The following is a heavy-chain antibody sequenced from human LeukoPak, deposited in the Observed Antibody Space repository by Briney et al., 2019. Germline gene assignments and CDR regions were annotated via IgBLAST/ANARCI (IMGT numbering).Heavy chain of an antibody. D-gene: IGHD3-10*01. CDR1: GYTFTSYY. CDR3: ARERGSPDAFDI. Sequence: ASVKVSCKASGYTFTSYYMHWVRQAPGQGLEWMGIINPSGGSTRYAHKFQGRVTMTRDTSTSTVYMELSSLRSEDKAVDYCARERGSPDAFDIWGQGTMVTVSS. CDR2: INPSGGST. J-gene: IGHJ3*02. V-gene: IGHV1-46*01.